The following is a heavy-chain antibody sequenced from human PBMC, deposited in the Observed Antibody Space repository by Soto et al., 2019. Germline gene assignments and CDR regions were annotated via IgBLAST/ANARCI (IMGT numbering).Heavy chain of an antibody. V-gene: IGHV1-3*01. D-gene: IGHD3-16*02. CDR3: ARGLSRSSHYFDY. J-gene: IGHJ4*02. Sequence: QVQLVQSGAEVKKPGASVKVSCKASGYTFTSYAMHWVRQAPGQRLEWMGWINAGNGNTKDSQKFQGRVTITRDTAASTAYMELSSLRSEDTAVYYCARGLSRSSHYFDYWGQGTLVTVSS. CDR2: INAGNGNT. CDR1: GYTFTSYA.